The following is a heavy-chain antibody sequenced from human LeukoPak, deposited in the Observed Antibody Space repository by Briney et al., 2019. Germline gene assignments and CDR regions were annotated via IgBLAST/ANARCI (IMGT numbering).Heavy chain of an antibody. CDR2: IRSSGGDT. CDR3: ARDRVGLELRGY. V-gene: IGHV3-23*01. D-gene: IGHD1-7*01. Sequence: GALRLSCAASGFTFSSYAMSWVRQAPGKGLEWVSAIRSSGGDTYYAGSVKGRFTISRDNSKNTLYLQMNRLRAEDTAVYYCARDRVGLELRGYWGQGTLVTVSS. J-gene: IGHJ4*02. CDR1: GFTFSSYA.